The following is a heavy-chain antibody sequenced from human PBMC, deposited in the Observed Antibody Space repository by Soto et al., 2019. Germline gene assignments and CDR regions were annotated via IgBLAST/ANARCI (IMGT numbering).Heavy chain of an antibody. J-gene: IGHJ6*02. V-gene: IGHV1-18*01. Sequence: QVQLVQSGAEVKKPGASVKVSCKASGYTLTSYGISWVRQAPGQGLEWMGWISAYNGNTNYAQKLQGRVTMTTDTSTSTAYMELRSLRYDDTAVYYCARDWRISAAGSSYGMDVWGQGTTVTVSS. CDR3: ARDWRISAAGSSYGMDV. D-gene: IGHD6-13*01. CDR1: GYTLTSYG. CDR2: ISAYNGNT.